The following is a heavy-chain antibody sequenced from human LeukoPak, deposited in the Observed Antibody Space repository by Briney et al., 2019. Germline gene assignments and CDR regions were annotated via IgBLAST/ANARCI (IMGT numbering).Heavy chain of an antibody. CDR3: ARVSYYYGSGSYRPTAVYYFDY. Sequence: GGSLRLSCAASGFTFSSYAMSWVRQAPGKGLEWVSAISGSGGSTYYADSVKGRFSISRDNAKKSLYLQMNSLRAEDTAVYYCARVSYYYGSGSYRPTAVYYFDYWGQGTLVTVSS. J-gene: IGHJ4*02. V-gene: IGHV3-23*01. D-gene: IGHD3-10*01. CDR1: GFTFSSYA. CDR2: ISGSGGST.